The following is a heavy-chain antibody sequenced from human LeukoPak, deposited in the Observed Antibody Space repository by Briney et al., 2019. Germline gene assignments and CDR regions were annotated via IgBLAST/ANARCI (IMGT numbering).Heavy chain of an antibody. CDR1: GFTFSRYW. J-gene: IGHJ4*02. V-gene: IGHV3-7*01. CDR3: ARSRSVDY. CDR2: INQDGSEK. Sequence: PGGSLRLSCVASGFTFSRYWMSWVRQAPGKGLEWVANINQDGSEKYYVDSVKGRFTISRDNVKDSLYLQMNSLRAVDTAVYYCARSRSVDYWGQGTLVTVSS.